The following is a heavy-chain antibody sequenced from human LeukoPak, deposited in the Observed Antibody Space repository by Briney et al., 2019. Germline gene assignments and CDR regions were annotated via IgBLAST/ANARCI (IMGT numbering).Heavy chain of an antibody. CDR3: AGTRGGDWYFDL. Sequence: SETLSLTCTVSGGSISSYYWSWIRQPPGKGLEWIGYIYYSGSTNYNPSLKSRVTISVDTSKNQFSLKLSSVTAADTAVYYCAGTRGGDWYFDLWGRGTLVTVSS. D-gene: IGHD2-21*01. J-gene: IGHJ2*01. CDR1: GGSISSYY. CDR2: IYYSGST. V-gene: IGHV4-59*01.